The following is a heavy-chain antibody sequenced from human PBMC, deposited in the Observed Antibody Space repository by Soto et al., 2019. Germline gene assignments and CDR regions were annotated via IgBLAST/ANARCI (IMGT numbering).Heavy chain of an antibody. CDR1: GASVTSGDYY. V-gene: IGHV4-30-4*01. D-gene: IGHD3-3*01. CDR3: ARGGLYDLWSGLFD. CDR2: MDDSGTT. Sequence: QAQLQESGPGLVRPSQTLSLSCSVSGASVTSGDYYWNWIRQTPGTGLEWLGYMDDSGTTSYNPSLKSRVTISRDTSKNQFSLKLTSVSAAETAVYFCARGGLYDLWSGLFDWGQGIRVTVSS. J-gene: IGHJ4*02.